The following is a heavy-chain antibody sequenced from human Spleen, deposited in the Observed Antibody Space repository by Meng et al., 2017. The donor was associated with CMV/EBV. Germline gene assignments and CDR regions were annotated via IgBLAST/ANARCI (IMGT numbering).Heavy chain of an antibody. V-gene: IGHV6-1*01. D-gene: IGHD3-10*01. Sequence: LRLSCGISGDSVSTNSATWNWIRQSPSRGLEWLGRTYYGSKWNYDYAVSVKSRITINPDTSKNQFSLQLNSMTPEDSAVYYCARRQWGEGAFDIWGQGTMVTVSS. CDR1: GDSVSTNSAT. J-gene: IGHJ3*02. CDR2: TYYGSKWNY. CDR3: ARRQWGEGAFDI.